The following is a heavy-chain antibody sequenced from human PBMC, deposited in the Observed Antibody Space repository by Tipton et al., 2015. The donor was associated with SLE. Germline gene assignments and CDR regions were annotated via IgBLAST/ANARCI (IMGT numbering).Heavy chain of an antibody. V-gene: IGHV1-18*01. D-gene: IGHD6-13*01. Sequence: QLVQSGAEVKKPGASVKVSCKASGYTFTSYGISWVRQAPGQGLEWMGWISAYNGNTNYAQKFQGRVTMTRDTSITTAYMDLSRLRSDDTAVYYCARVGGQQQLVQYYYGMDVWGQGTTVTVSS. CDR2: ISAYNGNT. CDR3: ARVGGQQQLVQYYYGMDV. CDR1: GYTFTSYG. J-gene: IGHJ6*02.